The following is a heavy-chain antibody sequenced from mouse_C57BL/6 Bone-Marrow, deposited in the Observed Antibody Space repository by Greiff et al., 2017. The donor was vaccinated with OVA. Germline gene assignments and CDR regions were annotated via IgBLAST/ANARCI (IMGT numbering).Heavy chain of an antibody. J-gene: IGHJ3*01. D-gene: IGHD4-1*01. CDR3: ARNWGTGTPWFAY. V-gene: IGHV2-2*01. CDR2: IWSGGST. CDR1: GFSLTSYG. Sequence: VKLMESGPGLVQPSQSLSITCTVSGFSLTSYGVHWVRQSPGKGLEWLGVIWSGGSTDYNAAFISRLSISKDNSKSQVFFKMNSLQADDTAIYYCARNWGTGTPWFAYWGQGTLVTVSA.